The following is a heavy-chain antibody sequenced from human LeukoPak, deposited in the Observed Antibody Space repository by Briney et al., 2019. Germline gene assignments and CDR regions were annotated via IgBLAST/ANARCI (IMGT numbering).Heavy chain of an antibody. D-gene: IGHD4-17*01. Sequence: PGGSLRLSCAASGFTLSSYAMSWVRQAPGKGLEWVSAISSSDDGTYYAKSVRGRLTISRDSSKNTLYLKMNSLRAEDTGVYYCAKEATVTPGNVNWFDTWGQGTLVTVSS. CDR2: ISSSDDGT. CDR1: GFTLSSYA. J-gene: IGHJ5*02. CDR3: AKEATVTPGNVNWFDT. V-gene: IGHV3-23*01.